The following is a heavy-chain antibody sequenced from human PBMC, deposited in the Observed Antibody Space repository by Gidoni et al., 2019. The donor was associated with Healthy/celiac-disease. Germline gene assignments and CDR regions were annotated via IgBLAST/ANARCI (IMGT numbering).Heavy chain of an antibody. D-gene: IGHD3-22*01. CDR2: INSDGSST. CDR1: GFTFSSYW. V-gene: IGHV3-74*01. Sequence: EVQLVESGGGLVQPGGSLRLSCAASGFTFSSYWMHWVRQAPGKGLVWVSRINSDGSSTSYADSVKGRFTISRDNAKNTLYLQMNSLRAEDTAVYYCARDLEINYYDSSGYPDYWGQGTLVTVSS. J-gene: IGHJ4*02. CDR3: ARDLEINYYDSSGYPDY.